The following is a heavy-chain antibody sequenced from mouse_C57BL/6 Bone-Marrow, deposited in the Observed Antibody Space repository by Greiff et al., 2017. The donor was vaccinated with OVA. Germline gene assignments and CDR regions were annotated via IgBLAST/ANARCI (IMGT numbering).Heavy chain of an antibody. D-gene: IGHD1-1*01. V-gene: IGHV1-9*01. J-gene: IGHJ2*01. CDR1: GYTFTGYW. Sequence: QVQLKESGAELMKPGASVKLSCKATGYTFTGYWIEWVKQRPGHGLEWIGEILPGSGSTNYNEKFKGKATFTADTSSNTAYMQLSSLTTEDSAIYYCARSSPYYYGSSYYFDYWGQGTTLTVSS. CDR3: ARSSPYYYGSSYYFDY. CDR2: ILPGSGST.